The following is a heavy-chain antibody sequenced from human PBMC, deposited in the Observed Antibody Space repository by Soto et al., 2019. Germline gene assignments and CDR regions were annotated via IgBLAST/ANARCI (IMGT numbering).Heavy chain of an antibody. D-gene: IGHD3-22*01. CDR1: DGSISSYY. J-gene: IGHJ4*02. V-gene: IGHV4-59*01. CDR2: IYYSGST. Sequence: PSETLSLTCTVSDGSISSYYWSWIRQPPGKGLEWIGYIYYSGSTNYNPSLKSRVTISVDTSKNQFSLKLSSVTAADTAVYYCARDLPDTMMGHYFDYWGQGTLVTVSS. CDR3: ARDLPDTMMGHYFDY.